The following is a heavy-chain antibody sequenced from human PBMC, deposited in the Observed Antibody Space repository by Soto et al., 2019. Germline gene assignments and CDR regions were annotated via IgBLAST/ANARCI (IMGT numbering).Heavy chain of an antibody. CDR2: INAGNANT. D-gene: IGHD6-19*01. CDR1: GYTFTTYA. Sequence: QVQLVQSGAEEKKPGASVKVSCKASGYTFTTYAMHWVRQAPGQRLEWMGWINAGNANTRYSQKFQGRVTITRDTSAYTAYMDLSSLRSEDTAVYYCSVAGRLGLPYFDYWGQGTLVTVSS. CDR3: SVAGRLGLPYFDY. J-gene: IGHJ4*02. V-gene: IGHV1-3*05.